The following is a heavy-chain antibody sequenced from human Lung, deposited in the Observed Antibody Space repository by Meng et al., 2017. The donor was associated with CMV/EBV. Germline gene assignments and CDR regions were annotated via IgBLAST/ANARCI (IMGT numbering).Heavy chain of an antibody. CDR2: IYHSGST. CDR3: ASFPPPGKQWLVTDY. CDR1: GGSSTSSNW. V-gene: IGHV4-4*02. Sequence: QLERQERGPGLWKPSGTLSLTVAVSGGSSTSSNWWSWVRQPPGKGLEWIGEIYHSGSTNYNPSLKSRVTISVDKSKNQFSLKLSSVTAADTAVYYCASFPPPGKQWLVTDYWGQGTLVTVSS. D-gene: IGHD6-19*01. J-gene: IGHJ4*02.